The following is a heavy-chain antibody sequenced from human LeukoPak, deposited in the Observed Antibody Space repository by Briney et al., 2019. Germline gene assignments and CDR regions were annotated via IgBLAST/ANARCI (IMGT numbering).Heavy chain of an antibody. J-gene: IGHJ4*02. V-gene: IGHV1-69*05. Sequence: SVKLSCKASGGTVTSYAISWVRQAPGQGLEWMGGIIPIFGTANYAQKFQGRVTITTDESTRTAYMGLSSLRSEDTAVYYCARGSYYDSSGYYYEALAAFDYWGQGTLVTVSS. CDR2: IIPIFGTA. CDR1: GGTVTSYA. D-gene: IGHD3-22*01. CDR3: ARGSYYDSSGYYYEALAAFDY.